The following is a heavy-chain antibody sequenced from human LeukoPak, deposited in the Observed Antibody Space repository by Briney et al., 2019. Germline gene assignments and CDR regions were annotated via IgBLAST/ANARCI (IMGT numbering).Heavy chain of an antibody. V-gene: IGHV3-7*01. CDR2: INQDGRDK. J-gene: IGHJ4*02. CDR3: VVTTRSRSFDY. Sequence: PGGSLRLSCAASGFTFSNYWMTWFRQAPGKGLEWVALINQDGRDKKYVDSVKGRFSVSRDNAENSVFLQMDSLGAEDTAFYYCVVTTRSRSFDYWGQGTLVTVSS. D-gene: IGHD1-1*01. CDR1: GFTFSNYW.